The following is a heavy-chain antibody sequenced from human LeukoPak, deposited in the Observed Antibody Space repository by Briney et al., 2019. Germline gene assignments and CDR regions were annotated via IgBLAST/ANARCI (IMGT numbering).Heavy chain of an antibody. Sequence: GGSLRLSCAASGFTFSSYAMSWVRQAPGKGLEWVALISYDGSDKYYADSVKGRFTISRDDSKNTLYLQMSSLRRDDTAMYYCARDLSGTTLVDYWGQGTLVTVSS. V-gene: IGHV3-30*04. CDR2: ISYDGSDK. CDR1: GFTFSSYA. J-gene: IGHJ4*02. CDR3: ARDLSGTTLVDY. D-gene: IGHD1-1*01.